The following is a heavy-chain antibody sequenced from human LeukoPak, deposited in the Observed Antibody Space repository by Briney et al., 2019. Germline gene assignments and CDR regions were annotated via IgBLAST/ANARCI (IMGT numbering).Heavy chain of an antibody. D-gene: IGHD3-3*01. V-gene: IGHV4-39*07. J-gene: IGHJ5*02. Sequence: SETLSLTCTVSGGSISSSSYYWGWIRQPPGKGLEWIGSIYHSGSTYYNPSLKSRVTISVDTSKNQFSLKLSSVTAADTAVYYCASGYYDFWSGYQNWFDPWGQGTLVTVSS. CDR3: ASGYYDFWSGYQNWFDP. CDR2: IYHSGST. CDR1: GGSISSSSYY.